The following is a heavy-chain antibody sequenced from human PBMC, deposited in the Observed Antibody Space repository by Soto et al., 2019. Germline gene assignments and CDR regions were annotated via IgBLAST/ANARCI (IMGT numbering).Heavy chain of an antibody. CDR1: GYRFGSYW. J-gene: IGHJ3*02. CDR2: IYPGDSDT. CDR3: VNYFSAYCGAIIYASPIYGFDI. D-gene: IGHD2-21*01. Sequence: PGESLKISCQGSGYRFGSYWIGWVRQMPGKGLEWMGIIYPGDSDTRYSPSFQGQVTISVDKSISTAFLQWSSLKASDTAMYYCVNYFSAYCGAIIYASPIYGFDIWGQGTMVTVSS. V-gene: IGHV5-51*01.